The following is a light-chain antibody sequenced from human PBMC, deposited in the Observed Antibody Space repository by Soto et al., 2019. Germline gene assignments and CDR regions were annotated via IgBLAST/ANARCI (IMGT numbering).Light chain of an antibody. CDR1: SSDVGGYNS. CDR3: SSYAGSSTWV. J-gene: IGLJ1*01. V-gene: IGLV2-8*01. CDR2: EVN. Sequence: QSALTQPPSASGSPGQSVTISCTGTSSDVGGYNSVSWYQQHPGKAPKLMTYEVNKRPSGVPDRFSGSKSGNTASLTVSGLQAEDEANYYCSSYAGSSTWVFGTGTKVTVL.